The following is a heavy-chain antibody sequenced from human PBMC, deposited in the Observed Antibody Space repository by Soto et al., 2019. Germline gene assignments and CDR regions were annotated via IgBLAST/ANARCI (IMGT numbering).Heavy chain of an antibody. CDR2: INPSGGST. D-gene: IGHD6-25*01. V-gene: IGHV1-46*01. J-gene: IGHJ6*02. Sequence: ASVKVSCKASGYTFTSYYMHWVRQAPGQGLEWMGIINPSGGSTSYAQKFQGRVTMTRDTSTSTVYMELRSLRSEDTAVYYCARDMAAVYGMDVWGQGTTVTVSS. CDR1: GYTFTSYY. CDR3: ARDMAAVYGMDV.